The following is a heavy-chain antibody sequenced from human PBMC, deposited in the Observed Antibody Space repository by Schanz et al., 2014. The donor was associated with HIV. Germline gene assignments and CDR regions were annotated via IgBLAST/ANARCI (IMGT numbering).Heavy chain of an antibody. CDR2: ITPDGTIT. Sequence: EVQLVESGGGLIQPGESLRLSCVASGFTFGTKWMYWVRQGPEKGLAWVSYITPDGTITYADSVKGRFTVSRDNSKNTLYLQMNSLRAEDTAVYYCARAGFHDYGDSGLDYWGQGTLVTVSS. V-gene: IGHV3-74*01. CDR3: ARAGFHDYGDSGLDY. D-gene: IGHD4-17*01. CDR1: GFTFGTKW. J-gene: IGHJ4*02.